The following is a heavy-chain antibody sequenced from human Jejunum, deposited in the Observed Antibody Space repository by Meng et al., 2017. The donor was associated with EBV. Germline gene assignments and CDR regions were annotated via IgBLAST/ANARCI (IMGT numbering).Heavy chain of an antibody. J-gene: IGHJ5*02. V-gene: IGHV1-69*01. D-gene: IGHD3-3*01. Sequence: SGAEVKTAGSSVKCCCKACGGSFTTLAINWLRQAPGQGLGWVGGIIPMCGTPSYAQRFQGRVTITADEYTSTAYLDLSSLRSEDTAMYYCARGVTGFGVASLIYTWFDPWGQGTLVTVSS. CDR3: ARGVTGFGVASLIYTWFDP. CDR2: IIPMCGTP. CDR1: GGSFTTLA.